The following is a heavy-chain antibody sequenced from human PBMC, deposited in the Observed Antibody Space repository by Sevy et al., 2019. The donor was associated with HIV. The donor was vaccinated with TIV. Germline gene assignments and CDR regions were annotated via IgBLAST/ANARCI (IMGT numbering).Heavy chain of an antibody. CDR1: GFTFTYAW. J-gene: IGHJ6*02. Sequence: GGSLRLSCAASGFTFTYAWMSWVRQAPGKGLEWVGRIKSRADGGTIDYAAPVKGRFTISRDDSKNTLYLQMNSLKTEDTAVYYCSTDPMILLLVADGMDVWGQGTTVPVSS. CDR2: IKSRADGGTI. V-gene: IGHV3-15*01. D-gene: IGHD2-8*02. CDR3: STDPMILLLVADGMDV.